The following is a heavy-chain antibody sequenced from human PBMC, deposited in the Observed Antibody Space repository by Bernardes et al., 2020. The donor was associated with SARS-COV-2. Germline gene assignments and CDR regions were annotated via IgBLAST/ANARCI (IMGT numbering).Heavy chain of an antibody. V-gene: IGHV3-7*01. Sequence: GSLRLLCAACGFTFSSYWMSWVRQAPGTGLEWVANITGDGSQRSAVDSVRGRFTISRDNAKNTLYLQMNSLRVEDTAVYYCATKWDPLRGFDDWGQGTLVTVSS. J-gene: IGHJ4*02. CDR3: ATKWDPLRGFDD. D-gene: IGHD1-26*01. CDR1: GFTFSSYW. CDR2: ITGDGSQR.